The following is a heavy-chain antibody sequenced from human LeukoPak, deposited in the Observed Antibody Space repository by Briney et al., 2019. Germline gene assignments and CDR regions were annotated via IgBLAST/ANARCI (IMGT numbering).Heavy chain of an antibody. D-gene: IGHD6-13*01. V-gene: IGHV4-39*01. CDR3: ARHAGGISATGTRPFDY. CDR1: GASFSSSTYY. CDR2: IYYSGST. J-gene: IGHJ4*02. Sequence: SETLSLTCTVSGASFSSSTYYWGWIRQPPGKGLERIGSIYYSGSTYYNPSLKSRVTMSVDTSKNQCSLKLSSVTAADTAVYYCARHAGGISATGTRPFDYWGQGTLVTVSS.